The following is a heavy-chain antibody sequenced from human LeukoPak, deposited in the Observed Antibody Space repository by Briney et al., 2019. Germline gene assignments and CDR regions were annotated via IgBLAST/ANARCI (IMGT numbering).Heavy chain of an antibody. D-gene: IGHD3-10*01. V-gene: IGHV4-34*01. CDR3: ARSRENYYGSGSIDY. CDR2: INHSGST. Sequence: PSETLSLTCAVYGGSFSGYYWSWIRQPPGKGLEWIGEINHSGSTNYNPSLKSRVTISVDTSKNQFSLKLSSVTAADTAVYYCARSRENYYGSGSIDYWGQGTLVTVSS. J-gene: IGHJ4*02. CDR1: GGSFSGYY.